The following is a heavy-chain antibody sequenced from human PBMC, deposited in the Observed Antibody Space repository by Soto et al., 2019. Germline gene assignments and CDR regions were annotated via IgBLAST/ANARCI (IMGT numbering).Heavy chain of an antibody. CDR3: ARYYYDSSGYGLYYYYGMDV. CDR1: GYTFTGYY. J-gene: IGHJ6*02. D-gene: IGHD3-22*01. CDR2: INPNSGGT. V-gene: IGHV1-2*02. Sequence: VQLVQSGAEVKKPGASVKVSCKASGYTFTGYYMHWVRQAPGQGLEWMGWINPNSGGTNYAQKFQGRVTMTRDTSISTAYMELSRLRSDDTAVYYCARYYYDSSGYGLYYYYGMDVWGQGTTVTVSS.